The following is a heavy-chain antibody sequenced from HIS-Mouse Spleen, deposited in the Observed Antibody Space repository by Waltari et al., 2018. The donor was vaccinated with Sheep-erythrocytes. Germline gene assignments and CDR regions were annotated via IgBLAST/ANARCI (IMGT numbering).Heavy chain of an antibody. Sequence: QVQLVDSGGGVVQPGRSLRRPCAASGFTFSSYGMHWVRQAPGKGLEWVAVISYDGSNKYYADSVKGQFTISRDNSKNTLYLQMNSLRAEDTAVYYCAKDRRGFWDYWSQGTLVTVSS. CDR3: AKDRRGFWDY. D-gene: IGHD3-10*01. CDR1: GFTFSSYG. J-gene: IGHJ4*02. V-gene: IGHV3-30*18. CDR2: ISYDGSNK.